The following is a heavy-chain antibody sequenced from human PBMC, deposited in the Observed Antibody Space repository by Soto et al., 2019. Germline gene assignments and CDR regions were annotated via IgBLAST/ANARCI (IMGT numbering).Heavy chain of an antibody. J-gene: IGHJ6*03. CDR3: ARYALSWYYDIVTGYHYYYYMDG. CDR1: GYTFTSYA. V-gene: IGHV1-3*01. Sequence: ASVKVSCKASGYTFTSYAMHWVRQAPGQRLEWMGWINAGNGNTKYSQKFQGRVTITRDTSASTAYMELSSLRSEDTAVYYCARYALSWYYDIVTGYHYYYYMDGWGKGTTVTVSS. D-gene: IGHD3-9*01. CDR2: INAGNGNT.